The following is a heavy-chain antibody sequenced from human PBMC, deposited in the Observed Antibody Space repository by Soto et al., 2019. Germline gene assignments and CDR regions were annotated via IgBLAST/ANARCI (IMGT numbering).Heavy chain of an antibody. Sequence: PGGSLRLSCAASGFTFSSYAMHWVRQAPGKGLEWVAVISYDGSNKYYPDSVKGRFTISRDNSKNTLYLQMNSLRAEDTAVYYCESNSGMDVWGQGTTVTVSS. V-gene: IGHV3-30-3*01. CDR3: ESNSGMDV. CDR2: ISYDGSNK. J-gene: IGHJ6*02. CDR1: GFTFSSYA.